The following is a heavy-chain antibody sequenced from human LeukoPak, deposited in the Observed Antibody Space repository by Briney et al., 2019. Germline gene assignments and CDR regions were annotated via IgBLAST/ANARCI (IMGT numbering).Heavy chain of an antibody. CDR1: GFTFSNYA. J-gene: IGHJ4*02. V-gene: IGHV3-23*01. Sequence: GRSLRLSCAAAGFTFSNYAMSWVRQAPGKGLEWVSAISSSGGRTYYANSVKGRFTISRDNSKNTLYLQLSSLRAEDTAVYYCAKVIGYYYDSSGYWFDYWGQGTLVTVSS. CDR3: AKVIGYYYDSSGYWFDY. D-gene: IGHD3-22*01. CDR2: ISSSGGRT.